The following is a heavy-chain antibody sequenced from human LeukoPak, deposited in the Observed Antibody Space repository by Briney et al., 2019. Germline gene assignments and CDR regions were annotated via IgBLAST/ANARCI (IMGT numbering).Heavy chain of an antibody. J-gene: IGHJ4*02. V-gene: IGHV3-7*01. Sequence: PAGSLSLSCAVSGLTFTDFWRNWVRQPPGKGLEWLANINQHGNEKYYVDFVKGRFAISRDNAKNEVQKEMNRLRADETVCHYCWGRDSGRSPRAYWGQGDLVRVSS. CDR3: WGRDSGRSPRAY. CDR1: GLTFTDFW. CDR2: INQHGNEK. D-gene: IGHD3-10*01.